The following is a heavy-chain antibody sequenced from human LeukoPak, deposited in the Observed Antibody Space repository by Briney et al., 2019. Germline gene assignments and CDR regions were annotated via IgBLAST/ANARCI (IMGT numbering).Heavy chain of an antibody. D-gene: IGHD3-10*01. V-gene: IGHV4-4*07. CDR2: IYTSGST. Sequence: SETLSLTCSVSGGSISSYYWSWIRQPAGKGLEWIGRIYTSGSTNYNPSLKSRVTMSLDPSKNQFSLKLSSVTAADTAVYYCARPIDNGSGSYYFDYWGQGTLVTVSS. CDR1: GGSISSYY. CDR3: ARPIDNGSGSYYFDY. J-gene: IGHJ4*02.